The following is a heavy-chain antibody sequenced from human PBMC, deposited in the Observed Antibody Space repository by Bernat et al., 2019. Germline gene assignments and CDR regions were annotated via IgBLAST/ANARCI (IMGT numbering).Heavy chain of an antibody. J-gene: IGHJ1*01. D-gene: IGHD3-10*01. CDR1: GGSISSSSYY. CDR3: ARGGLLGFGEDRPDGVPYFQH. CDR2: IYYSGST. V-gene: IGHV4-39*01. Sequence: QLQLQESGPGLVKPSETLSLTCTVSGGSISSSSYYWGWIRQPPGKGLEWIGSIYYSGSTYYNPSLKSRVTISVDTSKNQFSLKLSSVTAADTAVYYCARGGLLGFGEDRPDGVPYFQHWGQGTLVTVSS.